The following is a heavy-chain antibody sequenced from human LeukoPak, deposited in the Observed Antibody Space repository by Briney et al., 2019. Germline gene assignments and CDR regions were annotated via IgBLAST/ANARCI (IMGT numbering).Heavy chain of an antibody. CDR3: ARTNDYSNYGFDY. J-gene: IGHJ4*02. CDR1: GYTFTGYY. CDR2: INPNSVGT. Sequence: ASQKGSCKASGYTFTGYYMHWVRQAPGQGLEWMGWINPNSVGTNYAQKFKGKVTMPTATSISTAYMELSRLRSDDTAVYYCARTNDYSNYGFDYWGQGTLVTVSS. V-gene: IGHV1-2*02. D-gene: IGHD4-11*01.